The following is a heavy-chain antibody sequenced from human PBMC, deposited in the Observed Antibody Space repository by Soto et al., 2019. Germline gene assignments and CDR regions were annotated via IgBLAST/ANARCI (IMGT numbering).Heavy chain of an antibody. V-gene: IGHV1-69*13. CDR2: IIPIFGTA. CDR3: ASASYYDSSGYPDAFDI. D-gene: IGHD3-22*01. CDR1: GGTFSSYA. Sequence: SVKVSCKASGGTFSSYAISWVRQAPGQGLEWMGGIIPIFGTANYAQKFQGRVTITADESTSTAYMELSSLRSEDTAVYYCASASYYDSSGYPDAFDIWGQGAMVTVSS. J-gene: IGHJ3*02.